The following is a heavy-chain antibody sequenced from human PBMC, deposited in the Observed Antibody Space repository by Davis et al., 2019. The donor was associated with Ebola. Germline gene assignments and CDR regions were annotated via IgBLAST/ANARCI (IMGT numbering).Heavy chain of an antibody. CDR2: ISSSSSYI. Sequence: GESLKISCAASGFTFSSYSMNWVRQAPGKGLEWVSSISSSSSYIYYADSVKGRFTISRDNSKNTLYLQMNSLRAEDTAVYYCAGSAGGIGYYYYGMDVWGKGTTVTVSS. V-gene: IGHV3-21*01. CDR3: AGSAGGIGYYYYGMDV. D-gene: IGHD3-16*01. J-gene: IGHJ6*04. CDR1: GFTFSSYS.